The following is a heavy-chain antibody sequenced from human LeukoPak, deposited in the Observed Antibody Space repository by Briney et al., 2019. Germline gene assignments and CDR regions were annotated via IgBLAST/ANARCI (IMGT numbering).Heavy chain of an antibody. CDR2: ISYDGSNK. Sequence: GSLRLSCAASGFTFSSYAMHWVRQAPGKGLEWVAVISYDGSNKYYADSVKGRFTISRDNAKNLLYLQMNSLRAEDTAVYYCARGRGSFDIWGQGSMVTVSS. CDR1: GFTFSSYA. J-gene: IGHJ3*02. V-gene: IGHV3-30-3*01. CDR3: ARGRGSFDI.